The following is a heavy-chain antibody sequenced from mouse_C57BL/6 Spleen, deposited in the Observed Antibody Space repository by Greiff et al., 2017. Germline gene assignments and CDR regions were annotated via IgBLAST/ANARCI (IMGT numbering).Heavy chain of an antibody. CDR2: IYPGNSDT. V-gene: IGHV1-5*01. Sequence: EVQLQQSGTVLARPGASVTMSCKTSGYTFTSYWMHWVKQRPGQGLEWIGAIYPGNSDTSYNQKFKGKAKLTAVTSASTAYMELSSLTNEDSAVYYCTRSNGSSYWYFDVWGTGTTVTVSS. CDR1: GYTFTSYW. CDR3: TRSNGSSYWYFDV. D-gene: IGHD1-1*01. J-gene: IGHJ1*03.